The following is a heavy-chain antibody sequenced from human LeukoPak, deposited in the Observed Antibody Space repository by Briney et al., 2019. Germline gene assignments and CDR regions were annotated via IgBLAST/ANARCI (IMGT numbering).Heavy chain of an antibody. CDR2: ISYSGGT. V-gene: IGHV4-59*08. J-gene: IGHJ4*02. Sequence: SETLSLTCTVSGGSISGYYWRWIRQPPGEGLEEIAYISYSGGTSYNASLKSRVTISVDTSKNQFSLNLSSLPAADTAVYYCVRHSGGTTYDYWGQGIQVTVSS. CDR3: VRHSGGTTYDY. CDR1: GGSISGYY. D-gene: IGHD1-7*01.